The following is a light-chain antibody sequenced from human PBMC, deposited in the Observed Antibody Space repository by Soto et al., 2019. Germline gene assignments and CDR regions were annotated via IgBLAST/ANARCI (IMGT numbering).Light chain of an antibody. CDR3: SSYTVSSKTV. V-gene: IGLV2-14*01. Sequence: QSALTQPASVSGSPGQSITISCTGTSSDIGGYNYVSWYQQHPGKAPKLMIYEVTNRPSGVSYRFSGSKSGNTASLTISGLQAEDEADYYCSSYTVSSKTVFGTGTKLTVL. CDR1: SSDIGGYNY. CDR2: EVT. J-gene: IGLJ1*01.